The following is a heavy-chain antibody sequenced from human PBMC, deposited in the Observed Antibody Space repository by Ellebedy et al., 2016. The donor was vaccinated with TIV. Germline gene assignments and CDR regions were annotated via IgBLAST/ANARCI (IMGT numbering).Heavy chain of an antibody. CDR1: GGSISSSSYY. CDR3: ARRVLGRYYFDY. CDR2: IYYSGST. D-gene: IGHD1-26*01. J-gene: IGHJ4*02. V-gene: IGHV4-39*01. Sequence: SETLSLXCTVSGGSISSSSYYWGWIRQPPGKGLEWIGSIYYSGSTYYNPSLKSRVTISVDTSKNQFSLKLRSVTAADTAVYYCARRVLGRYYFDYWGQGTLVTVSS.